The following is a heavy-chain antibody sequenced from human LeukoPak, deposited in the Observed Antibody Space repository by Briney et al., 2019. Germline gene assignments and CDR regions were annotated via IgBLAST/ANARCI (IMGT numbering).Heavy chain of an antibody. CDR1: GFTLSSYA. J-gene: IGHJ4*02. D-gene: IGHD2-21*02. Sequence: GGSLRLSCAASGFTLSSYAMSWVRQAPGRGLEWVTVIGPSGGDIIYADSVKGRFTISRDNSANTLYLEMNSLRAEDTAVYYCAKYCGGDCFRNFDSWGQGTLVTVSS. CDR3: AKYCGGDCFRNFDS. V-gene: IGHV3-23*01. CDR2: IGPSGGDI.